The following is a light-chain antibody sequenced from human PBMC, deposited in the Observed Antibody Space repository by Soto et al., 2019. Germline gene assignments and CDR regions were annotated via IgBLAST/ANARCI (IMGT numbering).Light chain of an antibody. CDR2: VEGSGSF. V-gene: IGLV4-60*02. CDR1: SGHSSYI. CDR3: ETWDNNSWL. Sequence: QLVLTQSPSASASLGSSVKLTCTLSSGHSSYIIAWHQQQPGKAPRFLMKVEGSGSFNKGSGVPDRFSGYRSGADRYLTISNLQFEDEADYYCETWDNNSWLFGGGTQLTVL. J-gene: IGLJ3*02.